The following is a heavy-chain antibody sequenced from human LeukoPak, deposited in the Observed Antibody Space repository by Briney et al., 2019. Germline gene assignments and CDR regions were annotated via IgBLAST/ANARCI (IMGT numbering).Heavy chain of an antibody. D-gene: IGHD3-3*01. CDR1: GGSISSGGYY. J-gene: IGHJ3*02. Sequence: PSETLSLTCTVSGGSISSGGYYWRWIRQPPGKGLEWIGYIYHSGSTYYNPSLKSRVTISVDRSKNQFSLKLSSVTAADTAVYYCAEWIDAFDIWGQGTMVTVSS. CDR3: AEWIDAFDI. V-gene: IGHV4-30-2*01. CDR2: IYHSGST.